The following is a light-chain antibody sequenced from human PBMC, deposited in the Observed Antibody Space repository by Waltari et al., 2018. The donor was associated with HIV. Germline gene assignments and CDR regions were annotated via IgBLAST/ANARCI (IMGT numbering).Light chain of an antibody. CDR1: QSLLHSNGYNY. CDR3: MQALRAPPT. V-gene: IGKV2-28*01. Sequence: DLVMTQTPLSLPVTPGAPASISCRSSQSLLHSNGYNYLEWYLQKPGQSPQLLIYLGSSRASGVPDRFSGSGSGTDFTLKLSRVEAEDVGVYYCMQALRAPPTFGQGTRLEIK. J-gene: IGKJ5*01. CDR2: LGS.